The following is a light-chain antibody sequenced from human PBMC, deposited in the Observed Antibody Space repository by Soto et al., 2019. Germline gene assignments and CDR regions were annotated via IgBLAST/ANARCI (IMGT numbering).Light chain of an antibody. CDR3: QKFSSDPT. J-gene: IGKJ4*01. Sequence: DIQMTQSPSSLSASVGDRVTIPCRASQAIYNYLAWYQQKPGKVPTLLISAASTLQSGVPSRFSGSGSGTDFTLAISGLQPEDVATYYCQKFSSDPTCGGGTKVGI. V-gene: IGKV1-27*01. CDR2: AAS. CDR1: QAIYNY.